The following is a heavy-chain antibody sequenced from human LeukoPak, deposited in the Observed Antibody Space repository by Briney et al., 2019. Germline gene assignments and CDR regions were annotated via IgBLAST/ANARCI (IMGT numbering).Heavy chain of an antibody. CDR2: ISAYNGNT. V-gene: IGHV1-18*01. Sequence: ASAKVSCKASGYTFTSYGISWVRQAPGQGLEWMGWISAYNGNTNYAQKLQGRVTMTTDTSTSTAYMELRSLRSDDTAVYYCARADILTGYRPYDFDYWGQGTLVTVSS. CDR3: ARADILTGYRPYDFDY. CDR1: GYTFTSYG. J-gene: IGHJ4*02. D-gene: IGHD3-9*01.